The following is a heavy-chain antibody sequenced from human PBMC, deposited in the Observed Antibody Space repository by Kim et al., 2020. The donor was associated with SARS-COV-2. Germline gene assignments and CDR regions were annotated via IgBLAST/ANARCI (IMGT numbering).Heavy chain of an antibody. V-gene: IGHV3-23*01. J-gene: IGHJ4*01. D-gene: IGHD6-25*01. CDR1: GFTFTNHD. Sequence: GGSLRLSCAASGFTFTNHDMAWVRQAPGKGLEYVSSISGSGVYSFYADSVRGRFIISRDNSRDTLFLQMRHLRADDTALYFCAKKFTTDGYTDYFDFWGQGTLVTVSS. CDR2: ISGSGVYS. CDR3: AKKFTTDGYTDYFDF.